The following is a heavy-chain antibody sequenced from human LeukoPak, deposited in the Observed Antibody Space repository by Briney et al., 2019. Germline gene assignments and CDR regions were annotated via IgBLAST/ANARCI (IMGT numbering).Heavy chain of an antibody. J-gene: IGHJ4*02. CDR1: GFTVSSNY. D-gene: IGHD1-26*01. V-gene: IGHV3-53*01. Sequence: GGSLRLSCAASGFTVSSNYISWVRQAPGKGLEGVSVIYSGGSTYYPDSVKGRFTISRDNSKNKLYLQMNSLRAEDTAVYYCARHSGSTRAFDYWGQGTLVTVS. CDR3: ARHSGSTRAFDY. CDR2: IYSGGST.